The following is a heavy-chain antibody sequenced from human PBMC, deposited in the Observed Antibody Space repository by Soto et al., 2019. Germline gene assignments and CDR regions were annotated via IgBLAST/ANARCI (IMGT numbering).Heavy chain of an antibody. Sequence: PWGSLRLSCAASGFTFSNYAMSWVRQAPGKGLEWVSTMSVTGDITYYADSVKGRLTISRDNSKNTLYLQMNSLRAEDTAVYYCAKKLYSGTYYDLDYWGQGTQVTVSS. CDR1: GFTFSNYA. D-gene: IGHD1-26*01. V-gene: IGHV3-23*01. J-gene: IGHJ4*02. CDR2: MSVTGDIT. CDR3: AKKLYSGTYYDLDY.